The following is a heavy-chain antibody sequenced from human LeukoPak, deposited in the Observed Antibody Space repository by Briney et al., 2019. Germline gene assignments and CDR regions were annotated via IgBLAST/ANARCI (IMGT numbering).Heavy chain of an antibody. V-gene: IGHV4-34*01. CDR1: GGSFSGYY. CDR3: SKSRATAGNHNFDAFDF. Sequence: SETLSLTCAVYGGSFSGYYWSWIRQPPGKGLEWIGEINHSGSTNYNPSLKSRVTISVDTSKNQFSLKLSSVTAADTAVYYCSKSRATAGNHNFDAFDFWGQGKMVTVSS. J-gene: IGHJ3*01. CDR2: INHSGST. D-gene: IGHD6-13*01.